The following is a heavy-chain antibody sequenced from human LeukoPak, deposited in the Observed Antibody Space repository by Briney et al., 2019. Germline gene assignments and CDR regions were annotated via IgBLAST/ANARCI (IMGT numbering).Heavy chain of an antibody. D-gene: IGHD1-26*01. CDR2: IYYSGIT. CDR1: GGSISSYY. V-gene: IGHV4-59*01. J-gene: IGHJ3*02. CDR3: ARAGRWEGQPHAFDI. Sequence: MSSETLSLTCTVSGGSISSYYWNWIRQPPGKGLEWIGYIYYSGITNYNPSLKSRVTISVDTSKSQFSLKLSSVTAADTALYYCARAGRWEGQPHAFDIWGQGTMVTVSS.